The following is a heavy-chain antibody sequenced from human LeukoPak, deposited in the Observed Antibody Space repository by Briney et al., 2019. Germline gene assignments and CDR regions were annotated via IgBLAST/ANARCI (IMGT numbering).Heavy chain of an antibody. V-gene: IGHV1-69*04. CDR2: IIPILGIA. Sequence: ASVKVSCKASGGTFSSYAISWVRQAPGQGLEWMGRIIPILGIANYAQKFQGRVTITADKSTSTAYMELSSLRSEDTAVYYCARSIAENGMDVWGQGTTVTVSS. J-gene: IGHJ6*02. CDR1: GGTFSSYA. CDR3: ARSIAENGMDV. D-gene: IGHD6-6*01.